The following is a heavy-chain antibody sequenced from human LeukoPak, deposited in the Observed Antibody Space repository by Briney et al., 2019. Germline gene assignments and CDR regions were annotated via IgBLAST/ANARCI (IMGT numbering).Heavy chain of an antibody. Sequence: PSETLSLTCTVSGGSISSSRYYWGWIRQPPGKGLEWIGEINHSGSTNYNPSLKSRVTISVDTSKNQFSLKLSSVTAADTAVYYCASALPRDGVKKPRKNKNAFDIWGQGTMVTVSS. D-gene: IGHD5-24*01. CDR2: INHSGST. CDR3: ASALPRDGVKKPRKNKNAFDI. CDR1: GGSISSSRYY. J-gene: IGHJ3*02. V-gene: IGHV4-39*07.